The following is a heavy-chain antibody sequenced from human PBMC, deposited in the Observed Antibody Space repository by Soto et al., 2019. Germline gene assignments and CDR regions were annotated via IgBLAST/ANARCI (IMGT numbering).Heavy chain of an antibody. V-gene: IGHV4-59*08. CDR2: IYYSGST. J-gene: IGHJ5*02. D-gene: IGHD6-19*01. CDR1: GGSISSYY. CDR3: ARLLFAVANWFGP. Sequence: SETLSLTCTVSGGSISSYYWSWIRQPPGKGLEWIGYIYYSGSTNYNPSLKSRVTISVDTSKNQFSLKLSSVTAADTAVYYCARLLFAVANWFGPWGQGTLVTVSS.